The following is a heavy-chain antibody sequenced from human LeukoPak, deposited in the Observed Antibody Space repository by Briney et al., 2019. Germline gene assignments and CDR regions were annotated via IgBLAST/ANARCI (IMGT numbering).Heavy chain of an antibody. Sequence: GRSLRLSCAASGFTFSSYWMSWVRQAPGKGLEWVANIKQDGSEKYYVDSVKGRFTISRDNAKNSLYLQMNSLRAEDTAVYYCARDPHEYDDVWGSYVGWGQGTLVSVSS. CDR2: IKQDGSEK. V-gene: IGHV3-7*01. J-gene: IGHJ4*02. D-gene: IGHD3-16*01. CDR1: GFTFSSYW. CDR3: ARDPHEYDDVWGSYVG.